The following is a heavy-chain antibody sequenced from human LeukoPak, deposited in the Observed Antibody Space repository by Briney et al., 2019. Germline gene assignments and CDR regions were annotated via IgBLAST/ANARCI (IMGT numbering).Heavy chain of an antibody. Sequence: GGSLRLSCAASRFSLSDFHMSWIRQAPGKGLEWISFITTSSYANYADSVKGRFTISRDNAENSLYLQMNSLRAEDTAVYYCAKDGNASSPDYWGQGTLVTVSS. CDR2: ITTSSYA. CDR1: RFSLSDFH. D-gene: IGHD4-23*01. V-gene: IGHV3-11*05. J-gene: IGHJ4*02. CDR3: AKDGNASSPDY.